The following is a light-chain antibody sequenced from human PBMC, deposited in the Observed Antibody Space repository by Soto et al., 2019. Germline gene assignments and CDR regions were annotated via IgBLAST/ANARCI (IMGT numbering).Light chain of an antibody. V-gene: IGKV3-11*01. Sequence: EIVLTQSPATLSLSPGEGATLSCRASQRVSSYLAWYQKKPGQAPRLLIYDASNRATGIPARFSGRGSRTDFTLTISSLEPEDSAVYYCQQRSNWPLTFGGGTKVEIK. CDR1: QRVSSY. CDR3: QQRSNWPLT. CDR2: DAS. J-gene: IGKJ4*01.